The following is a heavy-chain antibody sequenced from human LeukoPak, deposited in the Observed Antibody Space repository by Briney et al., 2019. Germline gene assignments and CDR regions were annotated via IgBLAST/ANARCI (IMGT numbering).Heavy chain of an antibody. J-gene: IGHJ5*02. CDR2: INHSGST. CDR1: GGSFSGYY. CDR3: AKDWELGS. Sequence: PSETLSLTCAVYGGSFSGYYWSWIRQPPGKWLEWIGEINHSGSTNYNPSLKSRVTISVDTSKNQFSLKLSSVTAADTAVYYCAKDWELGSWGQGTLVTVSS. D-gene: IGHD1-26*01. V-gene: IGHV4-34*01.